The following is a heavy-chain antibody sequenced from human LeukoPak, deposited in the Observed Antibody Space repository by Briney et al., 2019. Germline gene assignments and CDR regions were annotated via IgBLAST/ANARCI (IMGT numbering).Heavy chain of an antibody. Sequence: PGGSLRLSCAASGFTFSSYGMHWVRQAPGKGLEWVAFIRYDGSNKYYADSVKGRFTISRDNSKNTLYLQMNSLRAEDTAVYYCAKDKLGGSGSYQLNYWGQGTLVTVSS. CDR3: AKDKLGGSGSYQLNY. J-gene: IGHJ4*02. D-gene: IGHD3-10*01. CDR1: GFTFSSYG. CDR2: IRYDGSNK. V-gene: IGHV3-30*02.